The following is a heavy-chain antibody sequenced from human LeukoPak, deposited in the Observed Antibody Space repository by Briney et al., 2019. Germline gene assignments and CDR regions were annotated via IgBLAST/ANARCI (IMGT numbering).Heavy chain of an antibody. CDR2: INPNSGGT. V-gene: IGHV1-2*06. CDR1: GYTFTGYY. J-gene: IGHJ6*03. CDR3: ARGLGYCSGGSCYYMDV. Sequence: ASVKVSCKASGYTFTGYYMHWVRQAPGQGLEWMGRINPNSGGTNYAQKFQGRVTMTRDTPISTAYMELSRLRSDGTAVYYCARGLGYCSGGSCYYMDVWGKGTTVTVSS. D-gene: IGHD2-15*01.